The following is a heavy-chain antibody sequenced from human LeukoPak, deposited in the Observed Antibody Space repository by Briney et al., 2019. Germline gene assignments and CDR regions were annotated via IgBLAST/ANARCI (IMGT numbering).Heavy chain of an antibody. Sequence: GGSLRLSCVASGFTFNSYGMHWVRQAPGKGLEWVAIIWHDGSNQLYADSVKGRFTISRDNSKDTLYLQMNSLRAEDTAVYYCARDIEYSSSSGMCGYWGQGTLVTVSS. V-gene: IGHV3-33*01. D-gene: IGHD6-6*01. CDR1: GFTFNSYG. J-gene: IGHJ4*02. CDR3: ARDIEYSSSSGMCGY. CDR2: IWHDGSNQ.